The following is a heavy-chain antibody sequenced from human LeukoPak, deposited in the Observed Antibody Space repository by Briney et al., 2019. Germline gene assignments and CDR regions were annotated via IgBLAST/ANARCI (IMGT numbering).Heavy chain of an antibody. CDR1: GFTFSSYG. D-gene: IGHD6-6*01. J-gene: IGHJ4*02. CDR2: IRYDGSNK. V-gene: IGHV3-30*02. CDR3: ARDRNVHLKAAHTFDY. Sequence: GGSLRLSRAASGFTFSSYGMHWVRQAPGKGLEWVAFIRYDGSNKYYADSVKGRFTISRDNSKNTLYLQMNSLRAEDTAVYYCARDRNVHLKAAHTFDYWGQGTLVTVSS.